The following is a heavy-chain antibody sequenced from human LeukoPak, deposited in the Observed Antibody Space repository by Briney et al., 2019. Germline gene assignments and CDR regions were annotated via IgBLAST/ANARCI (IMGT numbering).Heavy chain of an antibody. J-gene: IGHJ4*02. Sequence: GGSLRLSCAASGFTFSSYSMNWVRQAPGKGLEWVSFIYSDNTHYSDSVKGRFTISRDNSKNTLYLQMNSLRAEDTAVYFCAKDNYGYFDYWGQGTLVTVSS. D-gene: IGHD3-10*01. CDR1: GFTFSSYS. V-gene: IGHV3-NL1*01. CDR2: IYSDNT. CDR3: AKDNYGYFDY.